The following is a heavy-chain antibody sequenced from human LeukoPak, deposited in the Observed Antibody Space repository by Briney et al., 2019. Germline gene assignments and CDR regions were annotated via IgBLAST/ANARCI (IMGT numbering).Heavy chain of an antibody. V-gene: IGHV3-21*01. CDR3: AREGDY. CDR1: GFTFSTYS. CDR2: ISSSGSYI. J-gene: IGHJ4*02. Sequence: PGGSLRPSCAASGFTFSTYSPTWVRQAPGKGLEWVSSISSSGSYINYADSMKGRFTISRDNAKNSLYLQMNSLRADDTAVYYCAREGDYWGQGTLVTVSS.